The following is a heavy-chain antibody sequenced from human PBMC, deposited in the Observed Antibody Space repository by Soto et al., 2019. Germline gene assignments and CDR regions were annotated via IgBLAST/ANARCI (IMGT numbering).Heavy chain of an antibody. CDR3: ARLHYYGSGSYDYYMDV. CDR1: GGSISSYY. D-gene: IGHD3-10*01. CDR2: IYYSGST. V-gene: IGHV4-59*08. Sequence: QVQLQESGPGLVKPSETLSLTCTVSGGSISSYYWSWIRQPPGKGLEWIGYIYYSGSTNYNPSLKSRVTISVDTSTNQFSLKLSSVTAADTAVYYCARLHYYGSGSYDYYMDVWGKGTTVTVSS. J-gene: IGHJ6*03.